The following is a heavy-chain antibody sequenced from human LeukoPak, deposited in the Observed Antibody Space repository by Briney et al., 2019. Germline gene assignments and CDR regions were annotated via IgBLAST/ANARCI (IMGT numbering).Heavy chain of an antibody. Sequence: SETLSLTCTVSGGSISSYYWSWIRQPPGKGLEWIGYIYYSGSTNYNPSLKSRVTISVDTSKNQFSLKLSSVTAADTAVYYCARVYSSSSGPRYYFDYWGQGTLVTVSS. D-gene: IGHD6-6*01. J-gene: IGHJ4*02. CDR3: ARVYSSSSGPRYYFDY. CDR2: IYYSGST. CDR1: GGSISSYY. V-gene: IGHV4-59*12.